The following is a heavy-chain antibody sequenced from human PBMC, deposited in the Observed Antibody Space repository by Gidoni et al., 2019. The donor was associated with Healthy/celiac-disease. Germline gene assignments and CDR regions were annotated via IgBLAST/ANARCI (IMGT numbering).Heavy chain of an antibody. CDR2: ISGSGGST. CDR1: GLTFSSYA. D-gene: IGHD4-4*01. Sequence: EVQLLESGGGLVQPGGSLRLSCAASGLTFSSYAMSWVRQAPGKGLEWVSAISGSGGSTYYADSVKGRFTISRDNSKNTLYLQMNSLRAEDTAVYYCAKSNSNYYYYGMDVWGQGTTVTVSS. CDR3: AKSNSNYYYYGMDV. V-gene: IGHV3-23*01. J-gene: IGHJ6*02.